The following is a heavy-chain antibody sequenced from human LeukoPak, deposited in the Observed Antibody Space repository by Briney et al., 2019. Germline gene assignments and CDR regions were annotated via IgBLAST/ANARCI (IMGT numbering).Heavy chain of an antibody. CDR1: GFTFNTFG. D-gene: IGHD6-6*01. CDR3: ARLYSSSSGKAFDI. CDR2: IWYDRGNK. J-gene: IGHJ3*02. V-gene: IGHV3-33*01. Sequence: GGSLRLSCAASGFTFNTFGMHWVRQAPGKGLEWVALIWYDRGNKFYADSVKGRFTISRDNSKNTVYLQMNSLRVEDTAVYYCARLYSSSSGKAFDIWGQGTMVTVSS.